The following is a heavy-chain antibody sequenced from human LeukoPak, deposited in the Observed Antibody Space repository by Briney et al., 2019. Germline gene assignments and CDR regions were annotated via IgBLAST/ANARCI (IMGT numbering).Heavy chain of an antibody. J-gene: IGHJ4*02. CDR1: GGTFISYA. D-gene: IGHD6-19*01. CDR3: AIAVAGSQYYFDY. CDR2: IIPIFGTA. Sequence: GASVKVSCKASGGTFISYAISWVRQAPGQGLEWMGGIIPIFGTANYAQKFQGRVTITADESTSTAYMELSSLRSEDTAVYYCAIAVAGSQYYFDYWGQGTLVTVSS. V-gene: IGHV1-69*13.